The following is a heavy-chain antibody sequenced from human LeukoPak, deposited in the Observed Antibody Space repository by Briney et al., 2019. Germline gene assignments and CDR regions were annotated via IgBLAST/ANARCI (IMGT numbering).Heavy chain of an antibody. D-gene: IGHD3-22*01. CDR3: ARFYDGSAYHADHFDY. J-gene: IGHJ4*02. CDR2: ISSSSSYI. CDR1: GFTFSSYE. Sequence: PGGSLRLSCAASGFTFSSYEMNWVRQAPGKGLEWVSSISSSSSYIYYADSVKGRFTISRDNAKNSLYLQMNSLRAEDTAVYYCARFYDGSAYHADHFDYWGQGTLVIVSS. V-gene: IGHV3-21*01.